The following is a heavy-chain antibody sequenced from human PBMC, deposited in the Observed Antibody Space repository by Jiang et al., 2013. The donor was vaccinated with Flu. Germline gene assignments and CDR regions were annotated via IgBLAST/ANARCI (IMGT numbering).Heavy chain of an antibody. V-gene: IGHV1-2*04. CDR3: ARDRRHSYYYDSSGYPLLDY. CDR2: INPNSGGT. J-gene: IGHJ4*02. D-gene: IGHD3-22*01. Sequence: INPNSGGTNYAQKFQGWVTMTRDTSISTAYMELSRLRSDDTAVYYCARDRRHSYYYDSSGYPLLDYWGQGTLVTVSS.